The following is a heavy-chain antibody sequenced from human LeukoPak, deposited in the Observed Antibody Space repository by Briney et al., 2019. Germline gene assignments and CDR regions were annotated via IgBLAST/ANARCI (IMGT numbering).Heavy chain of an antibody. V-gene: IGHV4-61*02. CDR1: GGSISSGSYY. Sequence: SETLSLTCTVSGGSISSGSYYWSWIRQPAGKGLEWIGRIYTSGSTNYNPSLKSRVTISVDTSKNQFSLKLSSVTAADTAVSYCARVDYYYYMDVWGKGTTVTVSS. CDR3: ARVDYYYYMDV. CDR2: IYTSGST. J-gene: IGHJ6*03.